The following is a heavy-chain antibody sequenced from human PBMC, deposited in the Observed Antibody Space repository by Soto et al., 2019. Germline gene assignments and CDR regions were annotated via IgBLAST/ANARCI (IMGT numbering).Heavy chain of an antibody. CDR1: GGSINSGGYY. CDR2: IYYSEST. J-gene: IGHJ3*02. V-gene: IGHV4-31*03. Sequence: SETLSLTCPVSGGSINSGGYYWSWIRQHPGQGLEWIGYIYYSESTYYNPSLRSRVTIAVDTSKNQFSLKLSSVTAADTAVYYCARLIVVVVAATPVSAFDIWGQGTMVTVSS. D-gene: IGHD2-15*01. CDR3: ARLIVVVVAATPVSAFDI.